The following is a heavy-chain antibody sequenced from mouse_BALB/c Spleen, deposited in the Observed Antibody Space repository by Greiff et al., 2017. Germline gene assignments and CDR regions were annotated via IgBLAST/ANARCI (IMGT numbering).Heavy chain of an antibody. CDR1: GFNIKDTY. CDR3: ARSHYGSSYGFAY. J-gene: IGHJ3*01. V-gene: IGHV14-3*02. CDR2: IDPANGNT. Sequence: EVKLVESGAELVKPGASVKLSCTASGFNIKDTYMHWVKQRPEQGLEWIGRIDPANGNTKYDPKFQGKATITADTSSNTAYLQLSSLTSEDTADYYCARSHYGSSYGFAYWGQGTLVTVSA. D-gene: IGHD1-1*01.